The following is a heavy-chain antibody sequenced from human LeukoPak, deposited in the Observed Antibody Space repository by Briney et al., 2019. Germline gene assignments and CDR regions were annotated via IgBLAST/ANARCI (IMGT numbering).Heavy chain of an antibody. CDR3: ARPGYYDSSGYYYRGVFDY. V-gene: IGHV5-51*01. J-gene: IGHJ4*02. D-gene: IGHD3-22*01. CDR2: IYPGDPDT. CDR1: GYSFTSYW. Sequence: GESLKISCKGSGYSFTSYWIGWVRQMPGKGLEWMGIIYPGDPDTRYSPSFQGQVTISADKSISTAYLQWSSLKASDTAMYYCARPGYYDSSGYYYRGVFDYWGQGTLVTVSS.